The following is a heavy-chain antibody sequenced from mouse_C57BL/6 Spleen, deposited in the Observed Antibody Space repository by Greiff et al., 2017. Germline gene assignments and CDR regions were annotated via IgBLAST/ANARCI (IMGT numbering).Heavy chain of an antibody. Sequence: QVQLQQSGAELVRPGTSVKVSCKASGYAFTNYLIEWVKQRPGPGLEWIGVINPGSGGTNYNEKFKGKATLTADKSSSTAYKQLSSLTSEDSAVYFCAREGGFYDYDVGAYWGQGTLVTVSA. CDR2: INPGSGGT. CDR3: AREGGFYDYDVGAY. D-gene: IGHD2-4*01. CDR1: GYAFTNYL. J-gene: IGHJ3*01. V-gene: IGHV1-54*01.